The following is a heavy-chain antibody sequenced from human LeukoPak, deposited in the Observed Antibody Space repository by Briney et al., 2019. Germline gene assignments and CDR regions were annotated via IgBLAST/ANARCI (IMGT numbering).Heavy chain of an antibody. V-gene: IGHV3-30*02. D-gene: IGHD3-22*01. CDR3: AIENFDSGGPGSGSPAFDI. J-gene: IGHJ3*02. CDR2: IWYDGSQR. Sequence: GGSLRLSCAASGFSFSKYGLHWVRQAPGKGLQWVAMIWYDGSQRYCVDSVKGRFTISRDSSKNTMFLEMNSLTDEDTAVYYCAIENFDSGGPGSGSPAFDIWGQGTMVSVSS. CDR1: GFSFSKYG.